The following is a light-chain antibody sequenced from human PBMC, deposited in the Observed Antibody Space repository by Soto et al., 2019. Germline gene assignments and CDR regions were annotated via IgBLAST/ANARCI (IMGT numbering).Light chain of an antibody. CDR1: SSDVGSYNL. CDR2: EVS. V-gene: IGLV2-23*02. J-gene: IGLJ3*02. Sequence: QSALTQPASVSGSPGQSITISCTGTSSDVGSYNLVSWYQQHPGKAPKLMIYEVSKRPSGVSNRFSGSKSGNTASLTISGLKAEDEADYYCCSYAGSSTYWVFGGGTQLTVL. CDR3: CSYAGSSTYWV.